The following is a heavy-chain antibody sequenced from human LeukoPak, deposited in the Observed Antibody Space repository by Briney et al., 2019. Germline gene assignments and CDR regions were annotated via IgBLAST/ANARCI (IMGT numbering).Heavy chain of an antibody. CDR3: ARGNGDSSGYYYTYYFDY. CDR2: ISAYNGNT. D-gene: IGHD3-22*01. V-gene: IGHV1-18*01. Sequence: ASVKVSCKASGYTFTCYGISWVRQAPGQGLEWMGWISAYNGNTNYAQKLQGRVTMTTDTSTSTAYMELRSLRSDDTAVYYCARGNGDSSGYYYTYYFDYWGQGTLVTVSS. CDR1: GYTFTCYG. J-gene: IGHJ4*02.